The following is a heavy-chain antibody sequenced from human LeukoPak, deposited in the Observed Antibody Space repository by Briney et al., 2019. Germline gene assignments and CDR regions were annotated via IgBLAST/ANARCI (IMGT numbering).Heavy chain of an antibody. Sequence: SETLSLTCTVSGGSISSGGYYWSWIRQPPGKGLEWIGYIYHSGSTYYNPSLKSRVTISVDRSKNQFSLKLSSVTAADTAVYYCARLGEIVVVPAAIAYAFDIWGQGTMVTVSS. CDR2: IYHSGST. CDR1: GGSISSGGYY. V-gene: IGHV4-30-2*01. J-gene: IGHJ3*02. D-gene: IGHD2-2*02. CDR3: ARLGEIVVVPAAIAYAFDI.